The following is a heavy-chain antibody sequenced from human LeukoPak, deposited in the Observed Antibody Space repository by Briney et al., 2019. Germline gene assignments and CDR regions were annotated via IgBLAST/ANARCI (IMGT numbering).Heavy chain of an antibody. V-gene: IGHV5-10-1*01. CDR3: ARHIVSAGTGLLGGIDC. CDR2: VDPSDSYT. J-gene: IGHJ4*02. D-gene: IGHD6-13*01. Sequence: GESLRISCKGSGYSFTSYWISWVRQVPAKGREWMGRVDPSDSYTNYSPSFQGHVTISAHKSITTAYLQWSSLKASDTAMYYCARHIVSAGTGLLGGIDCWSQGTLVTVSS. CDR1: GYSFTSYW.